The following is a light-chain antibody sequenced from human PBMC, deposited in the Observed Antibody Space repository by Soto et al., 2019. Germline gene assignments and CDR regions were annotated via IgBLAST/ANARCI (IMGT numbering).Light chain of an antibody. CDR3: QTWGTGPWV. CDR2: LDSDGSH. V-gene: IGLV4-69*01. Sequence: QPVLTQSPSASASLGASVKLTCTLSSGHSNYAIAWHQQHPEKGPRYLMKLDSDGSHSKGDGIPDRFSGSSSGAERYLTISRLQSEDEADYYCQTWGTGPWVFGGGTQLTV. J-gene: IGLJ3*02. CDR1: SGHSNYA.